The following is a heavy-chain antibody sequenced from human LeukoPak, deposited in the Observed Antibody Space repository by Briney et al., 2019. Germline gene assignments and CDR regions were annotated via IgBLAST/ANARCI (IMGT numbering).Heavy chain of an antibody. D-gene: IGHD5-24*01. CDR2: IRYDGSNK. CDR1: GFIFSNYA. J-gene: IGHJ4*02. V-gene: IGHV3-30*02. CDR3: ARETRVRWTDY. Sequence: GGSLRLSCATSGFIFSNYAVNWVRQAPGKGLEWVAFIRYDGSNKYYADSVKGRFTISRDNAKNSLYLQMDSLRAEDTAVYYCARETRVRWTDYWGQGILVTVSS.